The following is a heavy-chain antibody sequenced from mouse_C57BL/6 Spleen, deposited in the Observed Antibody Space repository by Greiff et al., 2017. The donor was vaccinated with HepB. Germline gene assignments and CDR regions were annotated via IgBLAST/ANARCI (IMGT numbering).Heavy chain of an antibody. CDR1: GFNIKDDY. V-gene: IGHV14-4*01. D-gene: IGHD2-1*01. Sequence: VQLKESGAELVRPGASVKLSCTASGFNIKDDYMHWVKQRPEQGLEWIGWIDPENGDTEYASKFQGKATITADTSSNTAYLQRSSLTSEDTAVYYCTTVVIYYGNPMDYWGQGTSVTVSS. CDR3: TTVVIYYGNPMDY. CDR2: IDPENGDT. J-gene: IGHJ4*01.